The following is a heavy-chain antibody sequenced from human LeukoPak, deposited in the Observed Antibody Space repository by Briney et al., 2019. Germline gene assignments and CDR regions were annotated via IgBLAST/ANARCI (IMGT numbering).Heavy chain of an antibody. CDR2: IDWDDDK. D-gene: IGHD4-17*01. CDR3: ARTVPDYGGPQGGYYYYYYMDV. J-gene: IGHJ6*03. Sequence: SGPTQVNPTQTLTLTCTFSGFSLSTSGMRVSWIRQPPGKALEWLARIDWDDDKFYSTSLKTRLTISKDTSKNQVVLTMTNMDPVDTATYYCARTVPDYGGPQGGYYYYYYMDVWGKGTTVTVSS. CDR1: GFSLSTSGMR. V-gene: IGHV2-70*04.